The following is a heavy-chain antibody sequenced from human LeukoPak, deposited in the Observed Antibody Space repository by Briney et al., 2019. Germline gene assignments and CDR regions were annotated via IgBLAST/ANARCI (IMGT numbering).Heavy chain of an antibody. Sequence: PGGSLRLSCAASGFTFSSYWMSWVRQAPGKGPEWVANIKQDGSEKYYVDSVMGRFTISRDNAKNSLYLQMNSLRADDTAVYFCAKDGRGSYDGHNWFDPWGQGAVVTVSS. CDR1: GFTFSSYW. J-gene: IGHJ5*01. CDR2: IKQDGSEK. CDR3: AKDGRGSYDGHNWFDP. V-gene: IGHV3-7*04. D-gene: IGHD1-26*01.